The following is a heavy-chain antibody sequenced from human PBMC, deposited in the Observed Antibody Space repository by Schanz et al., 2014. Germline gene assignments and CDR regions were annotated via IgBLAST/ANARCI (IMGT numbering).Heavy chain of an antibody. CDR2: IYRGGST. CDR3: ARDKNYDDSAEYGMDV. Sequence: EVQLVESGGGLIQPGGSLRLSCAASGFSVSSNYMSWVRQAPGKGLEWVSVIYRGGSTYYADSVKGRFAISRDNSKNTLYLQMISLRADDAGVYRCARDKNYDDSAEYGMDVWGQGTTVTVSS. CDR1: GFSVSSNY. V-gene: IGHV3-53*01. J-gene: IGHJ6*02. D-gene: IGHD3-22*01.